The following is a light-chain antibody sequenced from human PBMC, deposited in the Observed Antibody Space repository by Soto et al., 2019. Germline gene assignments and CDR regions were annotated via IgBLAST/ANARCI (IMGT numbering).Light chain of an antibody. CDR3: SSYTSFSTYV. CDR2: EVS. Sequence: QSALTQPASVSGSPGQSITISCTGTSSDVGGYNYVSWYQQHPGKAPKLMIYEVSNRPSGVSNRFSGSKPDNTASLTISGLQAEDEADYYCSSYTSFSTYVFGTGTKVTVL. CDR1: SSDVGGYNY. J-gene: IGLJ1*01. V-gene: IGLV2-14*01.